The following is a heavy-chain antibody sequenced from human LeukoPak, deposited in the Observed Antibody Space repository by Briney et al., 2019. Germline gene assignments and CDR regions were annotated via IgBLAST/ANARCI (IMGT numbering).Heavy chain of an antibody. D-gene: IGHD6-19*01. J-gene: IGHJ4*02. V-gene: IGHV3-23*01. CDR2: IRGSGGGT. CDR1: GFTFNSYA. CDR3: AKAGIGVVGYFDY. Sequence: PGRSLRLSCAASGFTFNSYAMSWVRQAPGKGLEWVSAIRGSGGGTYYADSVKGRFTISRDNSKNTLYPQMNSLRDEDTALYYCAKAGIGVVGYFDYWGQGTLVTVSS.